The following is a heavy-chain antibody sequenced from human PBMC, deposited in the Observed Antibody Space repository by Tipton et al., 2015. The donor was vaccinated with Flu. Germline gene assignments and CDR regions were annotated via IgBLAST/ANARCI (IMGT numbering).Heavy chain of an antibody. CDR1: GFTFSNCA. V-gene: IGHV3-7*03. CDR2: INQDGSVK. CDR3: ARQIGGGDCY. D-gene: IGHD2-21*01. Sequence: SLRLSCAASGFTFSNCAMSWVRQAPGKGLEWVANINQDGSVKYYVDSVKGRFTISRDNAKNSLYLQMNSLRADDTAVYYCARQIGGGDCYWGQGALVTVSS. J-gene: IGHJ4*02.